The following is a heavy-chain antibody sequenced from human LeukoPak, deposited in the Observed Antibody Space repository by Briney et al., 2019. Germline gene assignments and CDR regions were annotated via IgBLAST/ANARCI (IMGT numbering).Heavy chain of an antibody. CDR2: LHTTGST. Sequence: SETLSLTCTVSGGSISNYYWSWIRQPAGKGLEWIGRLHTTGSTNYNPSLKSRVTMSLDTSKKQFPLKLSSVTAADTAVFYCAGASAAAGYFHLWGRGTLVTVSS. CDR1: GGSISNYY. J-gene: IGHJ2*01. V-gene: IGHV4-4*07. D-gene: IGHD2-2*01. CDR3: AGASAAAGYFHL.